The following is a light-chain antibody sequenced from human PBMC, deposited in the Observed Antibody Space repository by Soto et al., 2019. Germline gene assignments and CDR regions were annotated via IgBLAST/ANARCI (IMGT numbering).Light chain of an antibody. Sequence: DIQMTQSPSSLSASVGDRVTITCQASQDINIYLNWFQQKPGKAPELLIYDVSDLKTGVPSRFSGSGSGTDFTLTITSLQPEDIATYYCQQHDTLPLTFGGGTKVEMK. CDR1: QDINIY. CDR3: QQHDTLPLT. J-gene: IGKJ4*01. V-gene: IGKV1-33*01. CDR2: DVS.